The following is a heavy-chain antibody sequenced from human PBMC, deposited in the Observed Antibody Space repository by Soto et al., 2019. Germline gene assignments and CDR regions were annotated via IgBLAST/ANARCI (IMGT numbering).Heavy chain of an antibody. Sequence: QVQLVQSGAEVKKPGASVKISCKASGYTFTRYTMNWVRQAPGQRLEWMGWINTDNGNTKSSQKFQDRVIITRDTSASTAYMDLSSLRSEDTAVYYCARGIATGPLDPWGQGTLVTVSS. CDR1: GYTFTRYT. V-gene: IGHV1-3*04. J-gene: IGHJ5*02. CDR2: INTDNGNT. D-gene: IGHD2-15*01. CDR3: ARGIATGPLDP.